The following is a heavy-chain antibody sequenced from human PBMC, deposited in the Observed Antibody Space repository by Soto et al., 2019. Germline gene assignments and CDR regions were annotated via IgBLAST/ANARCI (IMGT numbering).Heavy chain of an antibody. J-gene: IGHJ4*02. V-gene: IGHV4-61*01. D-gene: IGHD1-26*01. CDR1: DASVWSDSYF. Sequence: PSETLSLTCTVSDASVWSDSYFWTWIRQPPGKGLEWIAYISHTGDTNYNPSLKSRVTISIDTSRNQFSLTVTSVTAADTAVYSCARIVVGVTVDLWGQGSLVTVSS. CDR3: ARIVVGVTVDL. CDR2: ISHTGDT.